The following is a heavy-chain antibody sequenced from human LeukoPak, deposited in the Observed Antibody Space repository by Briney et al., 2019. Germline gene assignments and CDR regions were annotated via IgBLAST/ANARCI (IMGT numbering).Heavy chain of an antibody. CDR3: ARDAIAVAAFGPLDY. CDR2: IWYDGSNK. J-gene: IGHJ4*02. D-gene: IGHD6-19*01. Sequence: GGSLRLSRAASGFTFSSYGMHWVRQAPGKGLEWVAVIWYDGSNKYYADSVKGRFTISRDNSKNTLYLQMNSLRAEDTAVYYCARDAIAVAAFGPLDYWGQGTLVTVSS. V-gene: IGHV3-33*01. CDR1: GFTFSSYG.